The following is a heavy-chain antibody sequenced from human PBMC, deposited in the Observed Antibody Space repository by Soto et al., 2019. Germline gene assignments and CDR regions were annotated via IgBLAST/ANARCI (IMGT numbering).Heavy chain of an antibody. J-gene: IGHJ4*02. CDR3: AKGRGYSGYDTFDY. V-gene: IGHV3-74*01. D-gene: IGHD5-12*01. CDR2: INNDGSST. Sequence: GGSLRLSCAASGFTFSTYWMHWVRQAPGKGLVWVSRINNDGSSTSYADSVKGRFTISRDNSKNTLYLQMNSLRAEDTAVYYCAKGRGYSGYDTFDYWGQGTLVTVSS. CDR1: GFTFSTYW.